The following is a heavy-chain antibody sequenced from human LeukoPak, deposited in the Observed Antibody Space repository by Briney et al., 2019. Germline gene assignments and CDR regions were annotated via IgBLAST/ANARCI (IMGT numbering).Heavy chain of an antibody. D-gene: IGHD3-10*01. J-gene: IGHJ5*02. Sequence: GSLRLSCAASGFTFRNYWMHWVRQAPGKGLVWVSRINIDGSTRYADSVEGRFTISRDNAKNTLYLQMNSLRAEDTAVYYCARAGGSGWFDPWGQGTLVPVSS. CDR3: ARAGGSGWFDP. CDR1: GFTFRNYW. CDR2: INIDGST. V-gene: IGHV3-74*01.